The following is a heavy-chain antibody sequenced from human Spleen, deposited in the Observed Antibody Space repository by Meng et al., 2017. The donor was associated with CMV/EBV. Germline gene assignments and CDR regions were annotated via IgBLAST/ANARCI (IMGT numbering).Heavy chain of an antibody. CDR1: GFTFSSYS. CDR3: ARDRLPEYQLQATAFDI. J-gene: IGHJ3*02. CDR2: ISSSSSYI. D-gene: IGHD2-2*01. V-gene: IGHV3-21*01. Sequence: GESLKISCAASGFTFSSYSMNWVRQAPGKGLEWVSSISSSSSYIYYADSVKGRFTISRDNAKNSLYPQMNSLRAEDTAVYYCARDRLPEYQLQATAFDIWGQGTMVTVSS.